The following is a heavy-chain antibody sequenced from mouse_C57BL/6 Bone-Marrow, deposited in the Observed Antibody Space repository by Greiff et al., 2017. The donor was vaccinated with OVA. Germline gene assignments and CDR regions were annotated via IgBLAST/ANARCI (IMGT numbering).Heavy chain of an antibody. CDR2: IYPGGGYT. D-gene: IGHD1-1*01. CDR3: ARIYYYGSSYVEGYFDV. CDR1: GYTFTNYW. Sequence: VQLQQSGAELVRPGTSVEMSCKASGYTFTNYWIGWAKQRPGHGLEWIGDIYPGGGYTNYNEKFKGKATLTADKSSSTAYMQFSSLTSEDSAIYYCARIYYYGSSYVEGYFDVWGTGTTVTVSS. V-gene: IGHV1-63*01. J-gene: IGHJ1*03.